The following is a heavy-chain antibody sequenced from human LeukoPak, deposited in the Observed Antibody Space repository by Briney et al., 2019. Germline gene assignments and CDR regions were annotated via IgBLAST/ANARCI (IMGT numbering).Heavy chain of an antibody. J-gene: IGHJ4*02. V-gene: IGHV1-2*02. Sequence: ASVKVSCKASGYTFTGYYMHWVREAPGQGLEWMGWINPNSGGTNYAQKFQGRVTMTRDTSISTAYMELSRLRSDDTAVYYCARFYDLWSGYSGFDYWGQGTLVTVSS. D-gene: IGHD3-3*01. CDR2: INPNSGGT. CDR3: ARFYDLWSGYSGFDY. CDR1: GYTFTGYY.